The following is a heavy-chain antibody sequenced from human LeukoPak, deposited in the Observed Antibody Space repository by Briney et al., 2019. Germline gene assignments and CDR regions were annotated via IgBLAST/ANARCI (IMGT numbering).Heavy chain of an antibody. CDR2: FDPEDGET. Sequence: GASVKVSCKVSGYTLTELSMHWVRQAPGKGLEWMGGFDPEDGETTYAQKFQGRVTMTEDTSTDTAYMELSSLRSEDTAVYYCATITVRGYYDSTALDYWGQGTLVTVSS. D-gene: IGHD3-22*01. V-gene: IGHV1-24*01. CDR1: GYTLTELS. CDR3: ATITVRGYYDSTALDY. J-gene: IGHJ4*02.